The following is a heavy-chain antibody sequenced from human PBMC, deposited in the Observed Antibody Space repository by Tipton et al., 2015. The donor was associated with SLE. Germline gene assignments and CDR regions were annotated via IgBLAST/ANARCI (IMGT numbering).Heavy chain of an antibody. D-gene: IGHD6-13*01. Sequence: TLSLTCAVYDGSFSGYYWSWIRQPPGKGLEWIGEINHSGSTTNNPSLKSRVTISVDTSKSQFSLEVNSVTAADTAVYYCARGGIRWYSSRLYYYYGMDVWGQGTTVTVSS. CDR2: INHSGST. V-gene: IGHV4-34*01. CDR3: ARGGIRWYSSRLYYYYGMDV. CDR1: DGSFSGYY. J-gene: IGHJ6*02.